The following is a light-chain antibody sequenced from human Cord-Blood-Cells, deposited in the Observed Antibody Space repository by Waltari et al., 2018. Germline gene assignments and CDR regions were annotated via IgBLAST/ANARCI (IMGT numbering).Light chain of an antibody. V-gene: IGLV2-14*01. Sequence: QSALTQPASVSGSPGQSITISCTGTSSAVGGYNYVSCYQQHPGKAPKLMIYDVSNRPSGVSKRFSGSKSGNTASLTISGLQAEDEADYYCSSYTSSSTYVVFGGGTKLTVL. CDR3: SSYTSSSTYVV. J-gene: IGLJ2*01. CDR2: DVS. CDR1: SSAVGGYNY.